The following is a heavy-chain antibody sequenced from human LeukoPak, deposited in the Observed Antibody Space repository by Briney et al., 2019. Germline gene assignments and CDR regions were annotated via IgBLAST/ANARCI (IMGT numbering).Heavy chain of an antibody. V-gene: IGHV4-30-4*01. Sequence: PSESLSLTCSVSGGSISVSDYYWSWIRQPPGKGLEWSAYMYYSGSTYYNPSLKSRVTTTAHTSKTQLSLKLSSVTAAATALYYSDRPSYYDSRTAPSGQGILVTASS. CDR2: MYYSGST. CDR1: GGSISVSDYY. CDR3: DRPSYYDSRTAP. D-gene: IGHD3-22*01. J-gene: IGHJ5*02.